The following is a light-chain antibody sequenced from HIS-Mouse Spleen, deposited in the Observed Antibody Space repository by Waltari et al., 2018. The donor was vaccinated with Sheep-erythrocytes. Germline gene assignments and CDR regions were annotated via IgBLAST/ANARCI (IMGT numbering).Light chain of an antibody. Sequence: QSALTQPRSVSGSPGQSVTISCTGTSSDVGGYNYVSWYQQYPGKAPKLMIYDVSKRPSGVPDRFSGSKSGNTASLTISGLQAEDEADYYCCSYAGSSTLVFGGGTKLTVL. J-gene: IGLJ2*01. V-gene: IGLV2-11*01. CDR1: SSDVGGYNY. CDR3: CSYAGSSTLV. CDR2: DVS.